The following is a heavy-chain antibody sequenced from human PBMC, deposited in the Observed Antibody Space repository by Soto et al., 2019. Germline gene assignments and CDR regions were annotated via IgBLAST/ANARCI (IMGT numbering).Heavy chain of an antibody. V-gene: IGHV1-18*01. CDR3: ALGGGVAAALHFDY. J-gene: IGHJ4*02. D-gene: IGHD6-19*01. CDR2: ISAYNGNT. CDR1: GYTFTSYG. Sequence: ASVKVSCKASGYTFTSYGISWVRQAPGQGLEWMGWISAYNGNTNYAQKLQGRVTMTTDTSTSSAYMELRSLRSDDTALYDCALGGGVAAALHFDYWGQGTLVTVSS.